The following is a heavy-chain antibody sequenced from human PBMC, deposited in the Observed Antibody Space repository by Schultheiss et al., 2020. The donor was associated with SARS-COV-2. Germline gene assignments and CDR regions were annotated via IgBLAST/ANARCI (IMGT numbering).Heavy chain of an antibody. CDR2: IYSGGST. V-gene: IGHV3-66*02. CDR3: IWWLPQGVDY. CDR1: GFTFSSYA. D-gene: IGHD5-12*01. Sequence: GESLKISCAASGFTFSSYAMSWVRQAPGKGLEWVSVIYSGGSTYYADSVKGRFTISRDNSKNTLYLQMSSLRAEDTAVYYCIWWLPQGVDYWGQGTLVTVSS. J-gene: IGHJ4*02.